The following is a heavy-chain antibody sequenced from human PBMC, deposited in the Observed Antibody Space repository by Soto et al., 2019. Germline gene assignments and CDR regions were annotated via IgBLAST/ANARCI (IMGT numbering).Heavy chain of an antibody. CDR3: ARGDSTDCSNGVCSFFYNHDMDV. V-gene: IGHV1-2*04. CDR2: INPKSGGP. J-gene: IGHJ6*02. CDR1: GYSFTDYH. D-gene: IGHD2-8*01. Sequence: QVQLVQSGAEVKKPGASVKVSCKASGYSFTDYHIHWVRQAPGQGLEWLGRINPKSGGPSTAQKFQGWVTMRTDTSISTASMGLTRLTSDDTAIYYCARGDSTDCSNGVCSFFYNHDMDVWGQGTTVTVSS.